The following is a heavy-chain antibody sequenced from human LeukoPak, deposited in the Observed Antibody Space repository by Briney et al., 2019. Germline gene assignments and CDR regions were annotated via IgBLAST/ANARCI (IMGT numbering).Heavy chain of an antibody. CDR2: ISSSSSYI. CDR1: GFTFSSYS. Sequence: GGSLRLSCAAYGFTFSSYSMNWVRQAPGKGLEWASSISSSSSYIYYADSVKGRFTISRDNAKNSLYLQMNSLRAEDTAVYYCARDLSVAAAADYWGQGTLVTVSS. V-gene: IGHV3-21*01. D-gene: IGHD6-13*01. J-gene: IGHJ4*02. CDR3: ARDLSVAAAADY.